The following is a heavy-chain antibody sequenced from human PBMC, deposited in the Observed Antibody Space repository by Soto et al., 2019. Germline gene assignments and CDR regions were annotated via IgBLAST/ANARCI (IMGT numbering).Heavy chain of an antibody. V-gene: IGHV1-3*01. CDR3: ARERQYSSGLHDAFDI. J-gene: IGHJ3*02. Sequence: ASVKVSCKASGYTFTSYAMHWVRQAPGQRLEWMGWINAGNGNTKYSQKFQGRVTITRDTSASTAYMELSSLRSEDTAVYYCARERQYSSGLHDAFDIWGQGTMVTV. CDR1: GYTFTSYA. D-gene: IGHD6-19*01. CDR2: INAGNGNT.